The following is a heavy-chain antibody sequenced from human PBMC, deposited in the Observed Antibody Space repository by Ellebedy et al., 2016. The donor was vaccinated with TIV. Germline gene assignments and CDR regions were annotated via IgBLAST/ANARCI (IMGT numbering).Heavy chain of an antibody. CDR3: ARDAPGVENYYYYGMDV. V-gene: IGHV3-48*01. CDR2: ISSSSSTI. D-gene: IGHD3-10*01. Sequence: GESLKISCAASGFTFSSYGMHWVRQAPGKGLEWVSYISSSSSTIYYADSVKGRFTISRDNAKNSLYLQMNSLRAEDTAVYYCARDAPGVENYYYYGMDVWGQGTTVTVSS. CDR1: GFTFSSYG. J-gene: IGHJ6*02.